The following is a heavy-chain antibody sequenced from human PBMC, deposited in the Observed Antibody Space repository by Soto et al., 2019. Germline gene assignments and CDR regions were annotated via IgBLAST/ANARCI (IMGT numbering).Heavy chain of an antibody. CDR1: GGSFSGYY. CDR3: ARRIYGSGSYSFYYYYGMDV. V-gene: IGHV4-34*01. CDR2: INHSGST. J-gene: IGHJ6*02. Sequence: SETLSLTCAVYGGSFSGYYWSWIRQPPGKGLEWIGEINHSGSTNYNPSLKSRVTISVDTSKNQFSLKLSSVTAADTAVYYCARRIYGSGSYSFYYYYGMDVWGQRTTVTVSS. D-gene: IGHD3-10*01.